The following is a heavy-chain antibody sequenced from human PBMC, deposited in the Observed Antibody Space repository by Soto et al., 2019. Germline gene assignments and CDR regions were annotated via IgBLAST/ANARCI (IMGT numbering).Heavy chain of an antibody. Sequence: GSLRLSCAASGFTFSDYYMSWIRQAPGKGLEWVSYISSSGSTIYYADSVKGRFTISRDNAKNSLYLQMNSLRAEDTAVYYCAGAPDIVATSSTDYWGQGTLVTVSS. CDR3: AGAPDIVATSSTDY. D-gene: IGHD5-12*01. J-gene: IGHJ4*02. CDR2: ISSSGSTI. CDR1: GFTFSDYY. V-gene: IGHV3-11*01.